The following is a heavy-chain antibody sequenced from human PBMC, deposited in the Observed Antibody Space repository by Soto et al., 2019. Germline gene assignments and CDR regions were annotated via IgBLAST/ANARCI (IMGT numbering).Heavy chain of an antibody. Sequence: SETLSLTCTVSGGSISSGGYYWSWIRQQPGKGLEWIGYIYYSGSTYYNPSLKSRVTISVDTSKNQSSLKLSSVTAEDTAVYYCARGRGVLGVVVVEGPDDAFDIWGQGTMVTVSS. J-gene: IGHJ3*02. D-gene: IGHD2-15*01. V-gene: IGHV4-31*03. CDR3: ARGRGVLGVVVVEGPDDAFDI. CDR2: IYYSGST. CDR1: GGSISSGGYY.